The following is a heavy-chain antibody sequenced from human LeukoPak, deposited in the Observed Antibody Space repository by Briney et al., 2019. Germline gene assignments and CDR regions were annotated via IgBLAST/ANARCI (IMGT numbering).Heavy chain of an antibody. J-gene: IGHJ4*02. Sequence: GASVKVSCEASGYTFTSYGISWVRQAPGQGLEWMGWISAYNGNTNYAQKLQGRVTMTTDTSTSTAYMELRSLRSDDTAAYYCARGWGPWGDIVGATIDYWGQGTLVTVSS. D-gene: IGHD1-26*01. CDR3: ARGWGPWGDIVGATIDY. V-gene: IGHV1-18*01. CDR1: GYTFTSYG. CDR2: ISAYNGNT.